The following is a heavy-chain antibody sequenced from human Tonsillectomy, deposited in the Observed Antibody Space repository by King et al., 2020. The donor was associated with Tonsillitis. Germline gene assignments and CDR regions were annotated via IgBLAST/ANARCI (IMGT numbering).Heavy chain of an antibody. CDR2: ISYDGNNK. D-gene: IGHD6-19*01. Sequence: VQLVESGGGVVQPGRSLRLSCAASGFTFSSYGMHWVRQAPGKGLEWVAVISYDGNNKYNAGSVKGRFTISRDNSKNTLYLQMKSLRGEDPAVYYCAKGHSSGWFYFDSWGQGTLVTVSS. J-gene: IGHJ4*02. CDR1: GFTFSSYG. CDR3: AKGHSSGWFYFDS. V-gene: IGHV3-30*18.